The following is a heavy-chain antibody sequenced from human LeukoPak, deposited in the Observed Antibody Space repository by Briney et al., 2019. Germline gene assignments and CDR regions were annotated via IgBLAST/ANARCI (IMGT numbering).Heavy chain of an antibody. CDR3: AKGSQLSYSGTFYIDY. V-gene: IGHV3-30*02. D-gene: IGHD1-26*01. CDR2: IRYDGSNK. J-gene: IGHJ4*02. CDR1: GFTFSSYG. Sequence: PGGSLRLSCAASGFTFSSYGMHWVRQAPGKGLEWVAFIRYDGSNKYYADSVKGRFTISRDSSKNTLYLQMDSLRAEDTAVYYCAKGSQLSYSGTFYIDYWGQGTLVTVSS.